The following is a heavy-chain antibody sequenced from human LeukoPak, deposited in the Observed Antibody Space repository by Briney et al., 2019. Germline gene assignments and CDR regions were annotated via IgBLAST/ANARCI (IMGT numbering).Heavy chain of an antibody. D-gene: IGHD1-26*01. J-gene: IGHJ3*02. CDR2: IYYSGIT. CDR3: ARAGRWEGRPHAFDI. Sequence: SETLSLTCTVSGGSISNYYWNCIRQPPGKGLEWIGYIYYSGITNYNPSLKSRVTISVDTSKNQFSLKLSSVTAADTAVYYCARAGRWEGRPHAFDIWGQGTMVAVSS. V-gene: IGHV4-59*01. CDR1: GGSISNYY.